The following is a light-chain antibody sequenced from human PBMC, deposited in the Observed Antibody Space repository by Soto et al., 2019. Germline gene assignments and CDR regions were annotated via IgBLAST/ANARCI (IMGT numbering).Light chain of an antibody. CDR1: SSNIRARYN. Sequence: QSVLTQPPSVSGAPGQRVTISCTGSSSNIRARYNVHWYQHLPGTAPKLLIYGNSNRPSEVPDRFSGSKSGTSASLAITGLQAEDEADYYCQSYDDSLSAWVFGGGTKLTVL. CDR3: QSYDDSLSAWV. J-gene: IGLJ2*01. V-gene: IGLV1-40*01. CDR2: GNS.